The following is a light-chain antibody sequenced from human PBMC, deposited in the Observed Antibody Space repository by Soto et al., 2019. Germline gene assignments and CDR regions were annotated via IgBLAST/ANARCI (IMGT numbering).Light chain of an antibody. CDR3: PQYGSSPCT. CDR2: GAS. V-gene: IGKV3-20*01. Sequence: EIVLTQSPGTLSLSPGERATLSCRASQSVRSNLAWHQQKPGQAPRLLIYGASIRATGIPARFSGSGSGTEFTLTISRLGPDDFALYHCPQYGSSPCTVSQGTNVDSK. CDR1: QSVRSN. J-gene: IGKJ1*01.